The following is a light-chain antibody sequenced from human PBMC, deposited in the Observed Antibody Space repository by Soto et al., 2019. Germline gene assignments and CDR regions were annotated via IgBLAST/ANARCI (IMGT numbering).Light chain of an antibody. J-gene: IGKJ4*01. CDR1: QSLSSNF. Sequence: PVQGATLSCRASQSLSSNFLAWYQQRPGQAPRLLIYAASSRATGIPDRFSGSGSGTDFTLTIRRLEPEDFAVYYCQQYGSSPRTFGGGTKVDIK. V-gene: IGKV3-20*01. CDR3: QQYGSSPRT. CDR2: AAS.